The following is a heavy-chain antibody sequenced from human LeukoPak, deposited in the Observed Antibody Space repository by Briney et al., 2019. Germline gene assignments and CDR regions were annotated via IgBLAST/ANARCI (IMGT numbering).Heavy chain of an antibody. J-gene: IGHJ6*03. CDR1: GGSISSSSYY. V-gene: IGHV4-39*07. CDR3: AREVRIVVVMSYYYYMDV. D-gene: IGHD3-22*01. CDR2: IYYSGST. Sequence: SETLSPTCTVSGGSISSSSYYWGWIRQPPGKGPEWIGCIYYSGSTNYNPSLKSRVTISVDTSKNQFSLKLSSVTAADTAVYYCAREVRIVVVMSYYYYMDVWGKGTTVTISS.